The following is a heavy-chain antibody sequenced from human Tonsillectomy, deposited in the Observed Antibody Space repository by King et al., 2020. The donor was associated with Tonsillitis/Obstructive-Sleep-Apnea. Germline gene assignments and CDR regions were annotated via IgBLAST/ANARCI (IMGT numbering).Heavy chain of an antibody. CDR3: ARTNERFGEFHAFDI. D-gene: IGHD3-10*01. CDR2: IDWDDDK. V-gene: IGHV2-70*13. CDR1: GFSLSTHGMC. Sequence: VTLKESGPALVKPTQTLTLTCTFSGFSLSTHGMCVSWIRQSPGKVLEWLALIDWDDDKYYSTSLRTRLTISRDTSKNQVVLRLSLMDPVDTATYYCARTNERFGEFHAFDIWGQGTTVTVSS. J-gene: IGHJ3*02.